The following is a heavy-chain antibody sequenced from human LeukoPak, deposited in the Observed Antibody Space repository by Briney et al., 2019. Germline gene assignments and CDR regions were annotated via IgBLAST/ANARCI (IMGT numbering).Heavy chain of an antibody. D-gene: IGHD3-10*01. CDR3: ARSLSGTSLHAFDI. Sequence: SETLSLTCTVSGGSITNYYWSWVRQPAGKGLEWIGRIYSSGSTNYNPSLKSRVTMSVDTSENQFSLKLTSVTAADTALYYCARSLSGTSLHAFDIWGQGTTVTVSS. CDR2: IYSSGST. CDR1: GGSITNYY. J-gene: IGHJ3*02. V-gene: IGHV4-4*07.